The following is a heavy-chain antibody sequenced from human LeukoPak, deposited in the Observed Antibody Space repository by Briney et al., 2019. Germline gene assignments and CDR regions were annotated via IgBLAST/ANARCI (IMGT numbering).Heavy chain of an antibody. CDR1: GFSLGDYW. J-gene: IGHJ6*02. CDR2: ISYDGSNK. D-gene: IGHD3-9*01. CDR3: ARDRWYYDILTGSTRYYYYYGMDV. Sequence: GGSLRLSCAASGFSLGDYWMNWVRQAPGKGLEWVAVISYDGSNKYYADSVKGRFTISRDNSKNTLYLQMSSLRAEDTAVYYCARDRWYYDILTGSTRYYYYYGMDVWGQGTTVTVSS. V-gene: IGHV3-30*03.